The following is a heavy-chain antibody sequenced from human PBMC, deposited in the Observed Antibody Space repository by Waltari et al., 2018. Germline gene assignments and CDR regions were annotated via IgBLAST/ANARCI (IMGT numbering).Heavy chain of an antibody. CDR1: GHTFTCPF. D-gene: IGHD2-8*01. CDR3: ASPYCPDGVCYSNWFDP. Sequence: QVHLVQSGAEVKKPGASVKVSCKASGHTFTCPFLHWGRQAPGQGLEWMGYVKPDSGGTKYAQKFQGRVTMTRDTSSNTAYMELSSLRSDDTAVYYCASPYCPDGVCYSNWFDPWGQGTLVTVSS. V-gene: IGHV1-2*02. J-gene: IGHJ5*02. CDR2: VKPDSGGT.